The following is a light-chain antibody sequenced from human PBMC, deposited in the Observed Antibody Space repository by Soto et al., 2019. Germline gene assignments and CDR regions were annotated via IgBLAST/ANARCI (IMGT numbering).Light chain of an antibody. J-gene: IGKJ3*01. CDR3: QQSYTILFT. Sequence: DIQMTQSPSSLSASVGDRVTITCRAGQSIRNYLNWYKQKPGKAPKLLIYAASSLQSGVPSRFSGSGSGTDFTLSISSLQPEDFATYSCQQSYTILFTFGPGTNVDIK. CDR2: AAS. CDR1: QSIRNY. V-gene: IGKV1-39*01.